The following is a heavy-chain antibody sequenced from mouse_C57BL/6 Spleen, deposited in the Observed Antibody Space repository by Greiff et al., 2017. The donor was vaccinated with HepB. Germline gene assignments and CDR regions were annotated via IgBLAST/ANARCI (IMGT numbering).Heavy chain of an antibody. CDR1: GYTFTSYG. D-gene: IGHD2-4*01. CDR2: IYPRSGNT. V-gene: IGHV1-81*01. J-gene: IGHJ1*03. CDR3: ARLYYDYVSDV. Sequence: QVQLQQSGAELARPGASVKLSCKASGYTFTSYGISWVKQRTGQGLEWIGEIYPRSGNTYYNEKFKGKATLTADKSSSTAYMELRSLTSEDSAVYFCARLYYDYVSDVWGTGTTVTVSS.